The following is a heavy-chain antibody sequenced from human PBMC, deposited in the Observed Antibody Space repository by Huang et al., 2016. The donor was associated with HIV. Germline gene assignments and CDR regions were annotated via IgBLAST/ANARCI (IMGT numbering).Heavy chain of an antibody. CDR1: GGSISSSSYY. CDR2: IYYSGST. CDR3: ARHMDCSSSSCLAGGHERGPFDM. J-gene: IGHJ3*02. D-gene: IGHD2-2*01. Sequence: QLQLQESGPGLVKPSETLSLTCSVSGGSISSSSYYWGWIRQPPGKGLEWSGSIYYSGSTVYNPSLKSRVTISGDTSKNQFSLRLSSVTAADTSVYYCARHMDCSSSSCLAGGHERGPFDMWGQGTMVTVSS. V-gene: IGHV4-39*01.